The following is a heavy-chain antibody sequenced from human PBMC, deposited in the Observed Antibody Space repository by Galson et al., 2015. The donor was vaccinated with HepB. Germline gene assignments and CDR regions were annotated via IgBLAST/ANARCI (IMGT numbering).Heavy chain of an antibody. D-gene: IGHD3-9*01. J-gene: IGHJ3*01. Sequence: SLRLSCAASGFNFNYYAMHWVRQAPGRGLEYISGITNDGVGTNYADSVNGRFTISRDNARKSLNLQVTRLRPEDTALYYCVKEDILSGFSVGSFHVWGQGTMVTVSS. CDR1: GFNFNYYA. V-gene: IGHV3-64D*06. CDR2: ITNDGVGT. CDR3: VKEDILSGFSVGSFHV.